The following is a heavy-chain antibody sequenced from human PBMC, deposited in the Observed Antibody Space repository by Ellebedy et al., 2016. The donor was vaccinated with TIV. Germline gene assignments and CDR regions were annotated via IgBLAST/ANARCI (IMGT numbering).Heavy chain of an antibody. D-gene: IGHD2-21*01. CDR2: ISNTGSRT. CDR1: GFTFSSYA. CDR3: ARGLVGYSSVYGY. J-gene: IGHJ4*02. Sequence: GESLKISCAASGFTFSSYAMSWVRQAPGKGLEWVSTISNTGSRTYYADSVEGRFIISRDNSKNTVYLQMNSLRAEDTAVYYCARGLVGYSSVYGYWGQGTLVTVSS. V-gene: IGHV3-23*01.